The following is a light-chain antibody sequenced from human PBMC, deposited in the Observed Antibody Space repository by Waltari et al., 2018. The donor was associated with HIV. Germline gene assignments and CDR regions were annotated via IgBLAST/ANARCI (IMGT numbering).Light chain of an antibody. Sequence: QSVLTQPPSASGTPGQRVTISCSGSSSNIGSNTVNWYQQRPGTAPKLLIYSNIQWPSGAHDRFSGAKSGTSASLAIGGLQSEDEADYYCAAWDDSLYGLVFGGGTKRTVL. CDR2: SNI. CDR1: SSNIGSNT. CDR3: AAWDDSLYGLV. J-gene: IGLJ2*01. V-gene: IGLV1-44*01.